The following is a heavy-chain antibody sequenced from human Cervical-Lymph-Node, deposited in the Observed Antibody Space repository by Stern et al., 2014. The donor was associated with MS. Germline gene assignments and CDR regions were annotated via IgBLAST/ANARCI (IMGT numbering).Heavy chain of an antibody. CDR2: ISYAGTHK. D-gene: IGHD4-23*01. V-gene: IGHV3-30*18. Sequence: MQLVESGGGVVQPGRSLRLSCAASGFSFSDYGIHWVRQAPGKALEWVAVISYAGTHKYYTDSVKGRGTISRDNSQNTVSLEMNSLRSDDTAVYYCAKDLGGNAFDYWGQGTLVIVSS. CDR3: AKDLGGNAFDY. J-gene: IGHJ4*02. CDR1: GFSFSDYG.